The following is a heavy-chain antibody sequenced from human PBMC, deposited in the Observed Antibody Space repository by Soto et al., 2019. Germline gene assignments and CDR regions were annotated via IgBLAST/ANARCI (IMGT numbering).Heavy chain of an antibody. J-gene: IGHJ6*03. V-gene: IGHV4-31*03. CDR2: IYYSGST. CDR1: GGSISSGGYY. Sequence: TLSLTCTVSGGSISSGGYYWSWIRQHPGKGLEWIGYIYYSGSTYYDPSLKSRVTISVDTSKNQFSLKLSSVTAADTAVYYCARGGECSSTSCAGYGGMEGWGKGTRVTVAS. CDR3: ARGGECSSTSCAGYGGMEG. D-gene: IGHD2-2*01.